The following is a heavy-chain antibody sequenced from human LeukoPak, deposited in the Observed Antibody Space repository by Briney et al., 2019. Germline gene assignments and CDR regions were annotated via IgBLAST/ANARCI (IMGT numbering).Heavy chain of an antibody. V-gene: IGHV3-48*04. CDR2: ISSSGSTI. Sequence: PGGSPRLSCAASGFTFSSYGMSWIRQAPGKGLEWVSYISSSGSTIYYADSVKGRFTISRDNTKNSLYLQMNSLRAEDTAVYYCARDIAVALSSEYWGQGTLVTVSS. CDR1: GFTFSSYG. D-gene: IGHD6-19*01. J-gene: IGHJ4*02. CDR3: ARDIAVALSSEY.